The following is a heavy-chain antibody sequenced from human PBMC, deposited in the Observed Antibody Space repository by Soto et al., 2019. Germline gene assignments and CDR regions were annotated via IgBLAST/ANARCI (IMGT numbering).Heavy chain of an antibody. CDR3: AREDYGSGSFDY. Sequence: QVQLVESGGGVVQPGMSLRLSCAASGFTFSSYDMHWVRQAPGKGLEWVAVIWYDGSNKYYADSVKGRFTISRDNSKNTLYLQMNSLRAEDTAVYYCAREDYGSGSFDYWGQGTLVTVSS. CDR1: GFTFSSYD. D-gene: IGHD3-10*01. V-gene: IGHV3-33*01. J-gene: IGHJ4*02. CDR2: IWYDGSNK.